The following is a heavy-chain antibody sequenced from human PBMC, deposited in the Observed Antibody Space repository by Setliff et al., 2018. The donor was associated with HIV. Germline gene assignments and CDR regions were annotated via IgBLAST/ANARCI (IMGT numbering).Heavy chain of an antibody. Sequence: PGGSLRLSCVASGLPFYNYWMTWLRRAPGRGLEWVAKIKQDGRDMHYIESVKGRFTIFRYNAKNSVFLQMTRLRGEDTGVYYCARLGTARSFDIWGLGTLVTAPQ. D-gene: IGHD7-27*01. CDR2: IKQDGRDM. V-gene: IGHV3-7*01. CDR3: ARLGTARSFDI. J-gene: IGHJ4*01. CDR1: GLPFYNYW.